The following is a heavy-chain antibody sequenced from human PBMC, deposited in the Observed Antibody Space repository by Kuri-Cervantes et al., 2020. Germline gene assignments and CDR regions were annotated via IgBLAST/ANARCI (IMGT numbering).Heavy chain of an antibody. V-gene: IGHV4-59*12. CDR2: IYYSGST. J-gene: IGHJ5*02. CDR3: ARGLIRFDP. CDR1: GGSISSYY. D-gene: IGHD2-8*01. Sequence: SETLSLTCTVSGGSISSYYWSWIRQPPGKGLEWIGYIYYSGSTNYNPSLKSRVTISVDTSKNQFSLKLSSVTAADTAVYYCARGLIRFDPWGQGTLVTVSS.